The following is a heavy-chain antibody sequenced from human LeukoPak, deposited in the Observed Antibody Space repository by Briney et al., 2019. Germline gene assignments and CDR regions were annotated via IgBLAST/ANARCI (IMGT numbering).Heavy chain of an antibody. D-gene: IGHD6-19*01. CDR1: GFTFSSYA. V-gene: IGHV3-23*01. CDR3: AKGVTSGWRTFDY. CDR2: INNSGGST. Sequence: PGGSLRLSCAASGFTFSSYAMSWVRQAPGKGLEWVSVINNSGGSTHYADSVKGRFTISRDNSKSTLYLQTNSLRAEDTAVYYCAKGVTSGWRTFDYWGQGTLVTVSS. J-gene: IGHJ4*02.